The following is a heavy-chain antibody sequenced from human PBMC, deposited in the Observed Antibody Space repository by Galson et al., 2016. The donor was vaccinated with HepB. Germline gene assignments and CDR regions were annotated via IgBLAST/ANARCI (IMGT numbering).Heavy chain of an antibody. CDR2: VWYYGSNE. V-gene: IGHV3-33*01. Sequence: SLRLSCAASGFMFSKGGMNWVRQAPGKGLEWVAYVWYYGSNEHYGDSVKGRFTISRDNSRHAVYLQMNSLRVEDTAVYYWARGHGSGYHLSAYELWGQGTTVTVS. J-gene: IGHJ3*01. CDR3: ARGHGSGYHLSAYEL. CDR1: GFMFSKGG. D-gene: IGHD3-22*01.